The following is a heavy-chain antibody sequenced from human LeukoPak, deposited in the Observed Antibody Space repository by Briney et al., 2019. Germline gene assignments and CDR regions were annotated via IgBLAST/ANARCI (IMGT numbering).Heavy chain of an antibody. Sequence: ASVKVSCKASGYTFTSYGISWVRQAPGQGLEWMGWISAYNGNTNYAQKLQGRVTMTTDTSTSTAYMELSSLRSEDTAVYYCARVRTMVRGVIESPFDYWGQGTLVTVSS. D-gene: IGHD3-10*01. V-gene: IGHV1-18*01. CDR3: ARVRTMVRGVIESPFDY. CDR2: ISAYNGNT. CDR1: GYTFTSYG. J-gene: IGHJ4*02.